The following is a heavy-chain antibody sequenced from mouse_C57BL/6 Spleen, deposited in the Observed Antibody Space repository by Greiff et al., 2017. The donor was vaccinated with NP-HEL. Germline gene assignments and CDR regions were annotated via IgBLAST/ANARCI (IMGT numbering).Heavy chain of an antibody. J-gene: IGHJ4*01. CDR1: GYAFSSSW. Sequence: VQLQQSGPELVKPGASVKISCKASGYAFSSSWMNWVKQRPGKGLEWIGRIYPGDGATNYNGKFKGKATLTADKSSSTAYMQLSSLTSEDSAVYCCARAYYYGSSYAMDDWGQGTSVTVSS. CDR2: IYPGDGAT. CDR3: ARAYYYGSSYAMDD. V-gene: IGHV1-82*01. D-gene: IGHD1-1*01.